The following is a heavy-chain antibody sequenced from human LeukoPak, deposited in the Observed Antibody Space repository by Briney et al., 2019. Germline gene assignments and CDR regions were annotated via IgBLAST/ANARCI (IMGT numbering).Heavy chain of an antibody. CDR3: AREAIKDY. J-gene: IGHJ4*02. CDR2: ISSGSGTI. V-gene: IGHV3-48*02. Sequence: GGSLRLSCAASGFTFSSHSMNWVRQAPGKGLEWVSYISSGSGTIYYADSVKGRFTIARDDAKNSLYLQMSSLRDEDTAVYYCAREAIKDYWGQGTLVTVSS. CDR1: GFTFSSHS.